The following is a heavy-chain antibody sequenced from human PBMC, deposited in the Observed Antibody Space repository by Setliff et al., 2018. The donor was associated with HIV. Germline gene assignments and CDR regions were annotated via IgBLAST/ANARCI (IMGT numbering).Heavy chain of an antibody. D-gene: IGHD6-19*01. CDR2: IYTSRST. CDR1: GGSISSYY. J-gene: IGHJ3*02. CDR3: AREGISVASAFVI. V-gene: IGHV4-4*08. Sequence: SETLSLTCTVSGGSISSYYWSWIRQPPGKGLEWIGYIYTSRSTNYNPSLKSRVTISVDTSKNQFSLTLSSVTVADTAVYYCAREGISVASAFVIWGQGTMVTVSS.